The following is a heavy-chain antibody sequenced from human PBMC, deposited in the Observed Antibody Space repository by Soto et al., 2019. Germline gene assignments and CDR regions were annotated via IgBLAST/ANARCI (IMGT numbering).Heavy chain of an antibody. CDR2: IYYSGST. J-gene: IGHJ5*02. D-gene: IGHD3-10*01. V-gene: IGHV4-39*01. CDR1: GGSISSSSYY. Sequence: SETLSPTCTVSGGSISSSSYYWGWIRQPPGKGLEWIGSIYYSGSTYYNPSLKSRVTISVDTSKNQFSLKLSSVTAADTAVYYCARHGIIQYGSGSSYMYNWFDPWGQGTLVTVSS. CDR3: ARHGIIQYGSGSSYMYNWFDP.